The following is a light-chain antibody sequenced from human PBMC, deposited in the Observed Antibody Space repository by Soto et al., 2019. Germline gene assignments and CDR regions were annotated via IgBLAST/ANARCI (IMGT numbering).Light chain of an antibody. J-gene: IGLJ1*01. CDR3: SSYISSSTLV. Sequence: QSVLTQPASVSGPPGQSITISCTGTSSDVGAYNYVSWYQQHPGKAPKLMIYAVSNRPSGVSNRFSGSKSGNTASLTISGLQAEDEADYCCSSYISSSTLVFGTGTKVTVL. CDR1: SSDVGAYNY. CDR2: AVS. V-gene: IGLV2-14*01.